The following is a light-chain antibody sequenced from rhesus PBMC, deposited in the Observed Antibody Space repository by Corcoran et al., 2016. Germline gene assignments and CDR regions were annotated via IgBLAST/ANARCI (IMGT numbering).Light chain of an antibody. J-gene: IGKJ4*01. CDR2: EAS. Sequence: DIQMTQSPSSLSASVGDRVTITCRASQGITNDLAWYQQKPGETPKLLFYEASSLQSGIPSRFSGSGSGTDVTLTISSLQPEDFATDYCQHYYSTPLTFGGGTKVEIK. CDR1: QGITND. CDR3: QHYYSTPLT. V-gene: IGKV1-25*01.